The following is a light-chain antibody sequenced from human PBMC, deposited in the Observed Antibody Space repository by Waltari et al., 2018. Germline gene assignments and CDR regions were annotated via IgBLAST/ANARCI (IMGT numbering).Light chain of an antibody. J-gene: IGLJ2*01. CDR1: RSDVGGYNY. V-gene: IGLV2-14*03. CDR3: SSYTSSSVVV. Sequence: QSALTQPASVSGSPGQSIPISCTGTRSDVGGYNYVSWYQQHPGKAPKLMIYDVSNRPSGVSNRFSGSKSGNTASLTISGLQAEDEADYYCSSYTSSSVVVFGGGTKLTVL. CDR2: DVS.